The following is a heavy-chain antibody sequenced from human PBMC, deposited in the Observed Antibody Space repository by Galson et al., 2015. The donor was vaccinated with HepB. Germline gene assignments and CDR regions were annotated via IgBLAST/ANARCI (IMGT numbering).Heavy chain of an antibody. CDR3: ARRQGYCSSNSCPVEVTIFGVIMSSGNWFDP. CDR2: INPNSGGT. J-gene: IGHJ5*02. CDR1: GYTFTGYH. Sequence: SVKVSCKASGYTFTGYHMHWVRQAPGQGLEWMGRINPNSGGTDYAQKFQGRVTMTRDTSISTVYMELSRLRSDDTAVYYCARRQGYCSSNSCPVEVTIFGVIMSSGNWFDPWGQGTLVTVSS. V-gene: IGHV1-2*06. D-gene: IGHD2-2*01.